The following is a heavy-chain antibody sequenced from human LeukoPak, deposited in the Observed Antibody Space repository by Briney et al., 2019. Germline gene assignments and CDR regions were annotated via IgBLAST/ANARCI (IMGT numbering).Heavy chain of an antibody. Sequence: SETLSLTCTVSGGSISSYYWSWIRQPPGKGLEWIGYIYYSGSTNYNPSLKSRVTISVDTSKNQFSLKLNSVTAADTAVYFCARVPHTTSSIDYWGQGAPVTVSS. J-gene: IGHJ4*02. CDR2: IYYSGST. D-gene: IGHD6-6*01. V-gene: IGHV4-59*12. CDR3: ARVPHTTSSIDY. CDR1: GGSISSYY.